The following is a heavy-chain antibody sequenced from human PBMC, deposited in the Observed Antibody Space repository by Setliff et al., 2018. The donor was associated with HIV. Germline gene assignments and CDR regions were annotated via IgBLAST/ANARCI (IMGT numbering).Heavy chain of an antibody. CDR2: ISASNGDT. D-gene: IGHD2-15*01. Sequence: ASVKVSCKASGYTFRRFGITWVRQAPGQGLEWMGWISASNGDTNYAQKFQDRVIMTADTSTNTAYMELRSLRSDDSAIYYCARVLIGGRDIVVGAHDYWGQGTLVTVSS. CDR3: ARVLIGGRDIVVGAHDY. CDR1: GYTFRRFG. J-gene: IGHJ4*02. V-gene: IGHV1-18*04.